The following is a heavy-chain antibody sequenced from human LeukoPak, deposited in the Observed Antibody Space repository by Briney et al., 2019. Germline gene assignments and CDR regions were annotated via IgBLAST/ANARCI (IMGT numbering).Heavy chain of an antibody. Sequence: ASVKVSCKASGYTFTSYDINWVRQATGQGLEWMGWMNPNSGNTGYAQKFQGRVTITRNTSISTAYMELSSLRSEDTAVYYCARSQTRYSSSSNHMDVWGKGTTVTVSS. CDR3: ARSQTRYSSSSNHMDV. D-gene: IGHD6-6*01. CDR2: MNPNSGNT. J-gene: IGHJ6*03. CDR1: GYTFTSYD. V-gene: IGHV1-8*03.